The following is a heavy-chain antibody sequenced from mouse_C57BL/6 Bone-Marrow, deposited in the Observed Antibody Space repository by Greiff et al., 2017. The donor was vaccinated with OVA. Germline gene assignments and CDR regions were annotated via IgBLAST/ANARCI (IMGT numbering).Heavy chain of an antibody. CDR2: IDPSGSYT. Sequence: QVQLQQPGAELVMPGASVKLSCKASGYTFTSYWMHWVKQRPGQGLEWIGEIDPSGSYTNYNQKFKGKSTLTVDKSSSTAYMQLSSLTSEDAAVYYGARSLRRLRDDWGQGTTLTVSS. D-gene: IGHD1-2*01. CDR3: ARSLRRLRDD. J-gene: IGHJ2*01. CDR1: GYTFTSYW. V-gene: IGHV1-69*01.